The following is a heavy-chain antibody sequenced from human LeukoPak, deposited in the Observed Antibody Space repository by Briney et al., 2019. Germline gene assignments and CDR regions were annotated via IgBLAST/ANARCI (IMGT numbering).Heavy chain of an antibody. CDR3: ARGNSGWWNYFDY. CDR1: GGSFSGYY. D-gene: IGHD6-19*01. V-gene: IGHV4-34*01. CDR2: INHSGST. Sequence: LETLSLTCAVYGGSFSGYYWSWIRQPPGKGLEWIGEINHSGSTNYNPSLKSRVTISVDTSKNQFSLKLSSVTAADTAVYYCARGNSGWWNYFDYWGQGTLVTVSS. J-gene: IGHJ4*02.